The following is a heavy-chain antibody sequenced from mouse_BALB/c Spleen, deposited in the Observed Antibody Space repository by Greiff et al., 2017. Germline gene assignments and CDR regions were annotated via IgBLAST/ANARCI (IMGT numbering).Heavy chain of an antibody. CDR1: GYTFTDYY. V-gene: IGHV1-77*01. CDR3: AIGSSLFDY. Sequence: QVQLKQSGAELARPGASVKLSCKASGYTFTDYYINWVKQRTGQGLEWIGEIYPGSGNTYYNEKFKGKATLTADKSSSTAYMQLSSLTSEDSAVYFCAIGSSLFDYWGQGTTLTVSS. J-gene: IGHJ2*01. CDR2: IYPGSGNT. D-gene: IGHD1-1*01.